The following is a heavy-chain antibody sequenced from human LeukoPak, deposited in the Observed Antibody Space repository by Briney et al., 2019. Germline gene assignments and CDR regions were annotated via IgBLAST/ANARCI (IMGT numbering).Heavy chain of an antibody. CDR3: ARDGAGGGSNYSDY. D-gene: IGHD2-15*01. J-gene: IGHJ4*02. V-gene: IGHV3-23*01. CDR1: GFTFSASG. CDR2: ISYSGGST. Sequence: GGSLRLSCAASGFTFSASGMSWVRQAPGKGLEWVSAISYSGGSTYYADSVKDHFAISRDNSKNTLYLQMNSLRAEDTAVYYCARDGAGGGSNYSDYWGQGTLVTVSS.